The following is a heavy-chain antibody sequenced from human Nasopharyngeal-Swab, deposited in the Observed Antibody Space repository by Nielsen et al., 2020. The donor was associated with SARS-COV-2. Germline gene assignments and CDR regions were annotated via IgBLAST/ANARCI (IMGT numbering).Heavy chain of an antibody. D-gene: IGHD3-3*01. CDR1: GFTFNNYN. CDR3: ARDGLDYDFWSAYFMDV. J-gene: IGHJ6*02. CDR2: ISSSSSYI. V-gene: IGHV3-21*01. Sequence: GESLKISCAASGFTFNNYNFTWVRQAPGQGLAWVSSISSSSSYIYYADSVKGRFTISRDNAKNSLYLQMNSLRAEDTAVYYCARDGLDYDFWSAYFMDVWGQGTTVTVSS.